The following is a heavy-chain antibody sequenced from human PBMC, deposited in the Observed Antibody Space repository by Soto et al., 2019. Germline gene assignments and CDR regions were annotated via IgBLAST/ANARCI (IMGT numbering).Heavy chain of an antibody. CDR2: ISGSGGST. D-gene: IGHD3-22*01. CDR3: AKDRGSSGYSGGY. CDR1: GFTFSSYA. V-gene: IGHV3-23*01. J-gene: IGHJ4*02. Sequence: EVPLLESGGGLVQPGGSLRLSCAASGFTFSSYAMSWVRQAPGKGLEWVSAISGSGGSTYYADSVKGRFTISRDNSKNTLYLQMNSLRAEDTAVYYCAKDRGSSGYSGGYWGQGTLVTVSS.